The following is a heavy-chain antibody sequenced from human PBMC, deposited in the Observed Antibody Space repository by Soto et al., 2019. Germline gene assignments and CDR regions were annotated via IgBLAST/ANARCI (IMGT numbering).Heavy chain of an antibody. CDR2: IYYSGRT. D-gene: IGHD2-21*02. V-gene: IGHV4-39*01. J-gene: IGHJ5*02. CDR1: GGSISSSSYF. CDR3: ARHPSDFWFDP. Sequence: QLQLQESGPGLVKPSETLSLTCSVSGGSISSSSYFRCWIRQPPGKGLEWIGSIYYSGRTYYNPSLKSRVTVSVDTSKTQFSLNLSSVTAADTAVYYCARHPSDFWFDPWGQGTLVTVSS.